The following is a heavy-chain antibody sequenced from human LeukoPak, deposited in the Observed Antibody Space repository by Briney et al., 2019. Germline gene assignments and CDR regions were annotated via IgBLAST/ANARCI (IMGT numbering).Heavy chain of an antibody. CDR1: GYTFTSYD. CDR2: MNPNSGNT. Sequence: GASVKVSCKASGYTFTSYDINWVRQATGQGLEWMGWMNPNSGNTGYAQKFQGRVTMTRNTSISTAYMELSSLRSEDTAVYCCARGLGIAAAVDYWGQGTLVTVSS. V-gene: IGHV1-8*01. J-gene: IGHJ4*02. CDR3: ARGLGIAAAVDY. D-gene: IGHD6-13*01.